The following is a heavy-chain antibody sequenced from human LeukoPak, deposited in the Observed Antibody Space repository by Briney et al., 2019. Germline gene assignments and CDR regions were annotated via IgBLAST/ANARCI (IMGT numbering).Heavy chain of an antibody. V-gene: IGHV4-39*01. Sequence: PSETLSLTCTVSCGSISSSSYYWGWIRQPPGKGLEWIGSIYDSGSTYYNPSLKSRVPISVDTSKTQFSLKRSAVTAADTAVYYCARHHRNYYGSGCPPRYFDYWGKGTLVTVS. CDR1: CGSISSSSYY. J-gene: IGHJ4*02. CDR3: ARHHRNYYGSGCPPRYFDY. CDR2: IYDSGST. D-gene: IGHD3-10*01.